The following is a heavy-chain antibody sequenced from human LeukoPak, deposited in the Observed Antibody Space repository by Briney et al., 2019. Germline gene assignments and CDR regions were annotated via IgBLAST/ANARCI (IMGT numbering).Heavy chain of an antibody. Sequence: MAGGSLRLSCAASGFTFSDYYMTWIRQAPGKGLEWVSSISSSSSYIYYADSVKGRFTISRDNAKNSLYLQMNSLRAEDTAVYYCARESSSGWSWGGQGTLVTVSS. V-gene: IGHV3-11*06. CDR3: ARESSSGWSW. D-gene: IGHD6-19*01. CDR1: GFTFSDYY. J-gene: IGHJ4*02. CDR2: ISSSSSYI.